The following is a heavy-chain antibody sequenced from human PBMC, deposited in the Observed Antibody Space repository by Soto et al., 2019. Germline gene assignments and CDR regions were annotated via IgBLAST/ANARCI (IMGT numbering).Heavy chain of an antibody. CDR2: FYYSGST. J-gene: IGHJ6*02. V-gene: IGHV4-59*01. Sequence: SETLSLTCTVSGGSISRYYWSWIRQPPGKGLEWIGYFYYSGSTNYNPSLKSRVTISVDTSKNQFSLKLSSVTAADTAVYYCASSTLTGTTPGYGLDVWGQGTTVTVSS. CDR1: GGSISRYY. D-gene: IGHD1-7*01. CDR3: ASSTLTGTTPGYGLDV.